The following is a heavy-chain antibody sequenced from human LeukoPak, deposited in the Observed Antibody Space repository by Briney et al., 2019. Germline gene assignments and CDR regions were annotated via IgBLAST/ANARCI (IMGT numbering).Heavy chain of an antibody. J-gene: IGHJ4*02. CDR3: ARTEGGYAIDY. Sequence: PSETLSLTCTVSGGSISSGDYYWSWIRQPPGKGLEWIGYIYYSGSTYYNPSLKSRVTISVDTSKNQFSLKLSSVTAADTAVYYCARTEGGYAIDYWGQGTLVTVSS. CDR2: IYYSGST. D-gene: IGHD6-25*01. CDR1: GGSISSGDYY. V-gene: IGHV4-30-4*01.